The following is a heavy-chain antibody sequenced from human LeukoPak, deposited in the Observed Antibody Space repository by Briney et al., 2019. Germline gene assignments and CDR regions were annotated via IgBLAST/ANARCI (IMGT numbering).Heavy chain of an antibody. CDR2: ISSSGSTI. CDR3: AKDPRGVVVTAPSY. V-gene: IGHV3-48*03. Sequence: GGSLRLSCSVSGFTFSSYERNWVRQAPGKGLEWVSYISSSGSTIYYADSVKGRFTLSRDNAQHSLYLQMNSLRAEGTAVYYCAKDPRGVVVTAPSYWAEGTLLTVSS. J-gene: IGHJ4*02. D-gene: IGHD2-21*02. CDR1: GFTFSSYE.